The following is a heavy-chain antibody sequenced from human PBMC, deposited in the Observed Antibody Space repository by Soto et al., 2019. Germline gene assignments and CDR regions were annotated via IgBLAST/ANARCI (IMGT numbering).Heavy chain of an antibody. Sequence: SETLSLTCAVSGGSISSGGYSWSWIRQPPGKGLEWIGYIYHSGSTYYNPSLKSRVTISVDRSKNQFSLKLSSVTAADTAVYYCARSITGEFDYWGQETLVTVSS. CDR3: ARSITGEFDY. CDR1: GGSISSGGYS. D-gene: IGHD1-20*01. V-gene: IGHV4-30-2*01. J-gene: IGHJ4*02. CDR2: IYHSGST.